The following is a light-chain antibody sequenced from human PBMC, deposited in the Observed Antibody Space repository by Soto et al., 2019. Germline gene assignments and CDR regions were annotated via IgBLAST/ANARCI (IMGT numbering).Light chain of an antibody. CDR1: QSISSNY. Sequence: IVLTQSPGTLSLSPGERATLSCRASQSISSNYLAWYQQTPGQAPRLLIYDASSRAAGIPDRFSGSGSGTDFTLTISRLEPEDFGVYYCQQYGGSPRTFGQGTKVDIK. J-gene: IGKJ1*01. CDR2: DAS. V-gene: IGKV3-20*01. CDR3: QQYGGSPRT.